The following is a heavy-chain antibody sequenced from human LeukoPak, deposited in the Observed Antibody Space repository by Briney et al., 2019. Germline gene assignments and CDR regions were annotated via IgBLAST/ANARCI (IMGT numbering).Heavy chain of an antibody. J-gene: IGHJ4*02. Sequence: PGGSLRLSCAASGFTFSSYSMNWVRQAPGKGLEWVSYMSGSGSTIYYADSVKGRFTISRDNAKNSLHLQMNSLRAEDTAVYYCARDQEGLRSDDWGQGTLVTVSA. CDR1: GFTFSSYS. D-gene: IGHD4-17*01. CDR3: ARDQEGLRSDD. V-gene: IGHV3-48*04. CDR2: MSGSGSTI.